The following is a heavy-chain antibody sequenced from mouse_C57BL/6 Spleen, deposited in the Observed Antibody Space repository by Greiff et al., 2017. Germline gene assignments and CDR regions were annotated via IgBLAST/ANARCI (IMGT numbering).Heavy chain of an antibody. CDR2: INPYNGGT. V-gene: IGHV1-19*01. Sequence: VQLQQSGPVLVKPGASVKMSCKASGYTFTDYYMNWVKQSHGKSLEWIGVINPYNGGTSYNQKFKGKATLTVDKSSSTAYMELNSLTSEDSAVYYCARGYGDYDYFDYWGQGTTLTVSS. CDR3: ARGYGDYDYFDY. D-gene: IGHD2-4*01. CDR1: GYTFTDYY. J-gene: IGHJ2*01.